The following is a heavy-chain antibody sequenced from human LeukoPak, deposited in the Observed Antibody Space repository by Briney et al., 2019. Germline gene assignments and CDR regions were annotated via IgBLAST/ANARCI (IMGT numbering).Heavy chain of an antibody. CDR3: VTNFDSSGYFGY. J-gene: IGHJ4*02. D-gene: IGHD3-22*01. V-gene: IGHV7-4-1*01. CDR2: VNTNTGSP. CDR1: GYTFTRNT. Sequence: ASVEVSCKASGYTFTRNTINWVRQAPGQGLEWMGWVNTNTGSPTYAQGFTGRFVFSSDTSVSTAYLQIGSLKAEDTAVYYCVTNFDSSGYFGYWGQGTLVTVSS.